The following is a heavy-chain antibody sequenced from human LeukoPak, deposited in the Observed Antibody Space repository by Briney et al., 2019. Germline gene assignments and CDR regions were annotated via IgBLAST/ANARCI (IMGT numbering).Heavy chain of an antibody. V-gene: IGHV4-4*07. CDR2: VYTSGSI. CDR1: GASISSYY. Sequence: SETLSLTCTVSGASISSYYWSWLRQPAERGLEWIGRVYTSGSIDYNPSLESRVTISVDRSKNEFFLKLSSVTAADTDIYYCAGRDYWGQGTLVTVSS. D-gene: IGHD2-15*01. J-gene: IGHJ4*02. CDR3: AGRDY.